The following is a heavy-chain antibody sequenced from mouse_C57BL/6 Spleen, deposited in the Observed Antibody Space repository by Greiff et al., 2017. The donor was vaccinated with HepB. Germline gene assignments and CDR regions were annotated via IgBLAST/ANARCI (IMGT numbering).Heavy chain of an antibody. CDR3: ARYGGNAYYYAMDY. D-gene: IGHD2-1*01. CDR2: IRNKANGYTT. V-gene: IGHV7-3*01. Sequence: EVKLVESGGGLVQPGGSLSLSCAASGFTFTDYYMSWVRQPPGKALEWLGFIRNKANGYTTEYSASVKGRFTISSDNSQSILYLQMNALRAEDSATYYCARYGGNAYYYAMDYWGQGTSVTVSS. CDR1: GFTFTDYY. J-gene: IGHJ4*01.